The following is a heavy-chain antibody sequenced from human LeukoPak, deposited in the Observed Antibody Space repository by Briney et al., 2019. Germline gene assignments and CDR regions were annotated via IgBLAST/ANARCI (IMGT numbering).Heavy chain of an antibody. Sequence: PGGSLRLSCAASGFTFSSYGMSWVRQAPGKGLEWVSAISGSGGSTYYADSVKGRFTISRDNSKNTLYLQMNSLRAEDTAVYYCAKNIATVVPAAMTTYYFDYWGQGTLVTVSS. D-gene: IGHD2-2*01. CDR3: AKNIATVVPAAMTTYYFDY. J-gene: IGHJ4*02. V-gene: IGHV3-23*01. CDR2: ISGSGGST. CDR1: GFTFSSYG.